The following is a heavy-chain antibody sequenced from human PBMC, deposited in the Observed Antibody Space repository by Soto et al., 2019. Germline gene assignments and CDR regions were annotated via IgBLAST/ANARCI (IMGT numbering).Heavy chain of an antibody. Sequence: GGSLRLSCAASGFTFRSFTMNWVRQAPGKGLEWVSTISSNSAYIYYTDALRGRFTISRDNAKNTLYLQMNSLTAEDTAVYYCARDVIAVAGSADYWGQGTLVTVSS. CDR3: ARDVIAVAGSADY. D-gene: IGHD6-19*01. J-gene: IGHJ4*02. V-gene: IGHV3-21*04. CDR1: GFTFRSFT. CDR2: ISSNSAYI.